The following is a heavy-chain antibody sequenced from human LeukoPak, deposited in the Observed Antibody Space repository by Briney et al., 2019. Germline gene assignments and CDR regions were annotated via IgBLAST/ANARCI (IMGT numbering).Heavy chain of an antibody. J-gene: IGHJ4*02. D-gene: IGHD6-13*01. V-gene: IGHV1-2*02. CDR3: VGSWAPYSSSWFMDY. Sequence: GASVKVSRKASGYTFTGYYMHSVRQAPGQGLEWMGWTNSYSGGTNYAQKFQGRVTMTRDTYISTAYMELSRLRSDDTAVYYCVGSWAPYSSSWFMDYWGQGTLVTVSS. CDR2: TNSYSGGT. CDR1: GYTFTGYY.